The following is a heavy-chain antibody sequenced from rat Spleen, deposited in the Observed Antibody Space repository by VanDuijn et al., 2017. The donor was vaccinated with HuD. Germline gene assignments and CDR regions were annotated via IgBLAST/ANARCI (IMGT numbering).Heavy chain of an antibody. Sequence: EVQLVESDGGLVQPGRSLKLSCTASGFTFSDYYMAWVRQAPTKGLEWVATITFDGASTYYRDSVKGRFTISRDNAKSTLYLQLDSLRSEDTATYYCARRFDFDYWGQGVIVTVSS. D-gene: IGHD4-3*01. V-gene: IGHV5-29*01. J-gene: IGHJ2*01. CDR3: ARRFDFDY. CDR1: GFTFSDYY. CDR2: ITFDGAST.